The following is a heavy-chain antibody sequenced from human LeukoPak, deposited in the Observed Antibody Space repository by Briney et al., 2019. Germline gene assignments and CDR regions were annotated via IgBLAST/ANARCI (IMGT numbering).Heavy chain of an antibody. CDR2: ISYDGSNK. D-gene: IGHD6-13*01. V-gene: IGHV3-30*18. J-gene: IGHJ4*02. CDR1: GFTFSSYG. Sequence: GGSLRLSCAASGFTFSSYGMHWVRQAPGKGLEWVAVISYDGSNKYYADSVKGRFTISRDNSKNTLYLQMNSLRAEDTAVYYCAKDSSSWRSGYFDYWGQGTPVTVSS. CDR3: AKDSSSWRSGYFDY.